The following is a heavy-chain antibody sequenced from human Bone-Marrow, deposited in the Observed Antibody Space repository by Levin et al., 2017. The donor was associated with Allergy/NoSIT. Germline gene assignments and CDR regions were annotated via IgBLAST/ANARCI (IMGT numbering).Heavy chain of an antibody. CDR2: IRSKAYGGTT. Sequence: PGGSLRLSCTASGFTFGDYAMSWFRQAPGKGLEWVGFIRSKAYGGTTEYAASVKGRFTISRDDSKSIAYLQMNSLKTEDTAVYYCTRNNGWLDGWYDYWGQGTLVTVSS. CDR3: TRNNGWLDGWYDY. D-gene: IGHD6-19*01. V-gene: IGHV3-49*03. CDR1: GFTFGDYA. J-gene: IGHJ4*02.